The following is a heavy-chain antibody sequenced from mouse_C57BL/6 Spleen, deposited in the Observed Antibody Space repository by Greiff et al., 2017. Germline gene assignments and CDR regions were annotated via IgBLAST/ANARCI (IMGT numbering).Heavy chain of an antibody. J-gene: IGHJ4*01. CDR3: AKAHAMGY. CDR1: GFTFSSYA. Sequence: EVQVVESGGGLVKPGGSLKLSCAASGFTFSSYAMSWVRQTPEKRLEWVATISDGGSYTYYPDNVKGRFTISRDNAKNNLYLQMSHLKSEDTAVYYCAKAHAMGYWGQVTSVTVSS. V-gene: IGHV5-4*01. CDR2: ISDGGSYT.